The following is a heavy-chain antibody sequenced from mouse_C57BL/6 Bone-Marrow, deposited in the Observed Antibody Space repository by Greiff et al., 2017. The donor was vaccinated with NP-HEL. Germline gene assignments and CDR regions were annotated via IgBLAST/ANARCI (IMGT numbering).Heavy chain of an antibody. CDR1: GFTFSDFY. Sequence: EVQLVESGGGLVQSGRSLRLSCATSGFTFSDFYMEWVRQAPGKGLEWIAASRNKANDYTTEYSASVKGRFIVSRDTSQSILYLQMNALRAEDTAIYYCARDQDSSGSFDYWGQGTTLTVSS. CDR3: ARDQDSSGSFDY. V-gene: IGHV7-1*01. CDR2: SRNKANDYTT. J-gene: IGHJ2*01. D-gene: IGHD3-2*02.